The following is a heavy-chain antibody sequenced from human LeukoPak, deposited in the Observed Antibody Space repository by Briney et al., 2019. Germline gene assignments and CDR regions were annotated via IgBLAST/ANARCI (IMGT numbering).Heavy chain of an antibody. Sequence: GGSLRLSCAASGFTVSSNYMSWVRQAPGKGLEWVSYISSSSTTIYYADSVKGRFTISRDNAKNSLYLQMNSLRAEDTAVYYCARDPAVGGHYYYYDMDVWGQGTTVTVSS. J-gene: IGHJ6*02. D-gene: IGHD1-26*01. CDR1: GFTVSSNY. V-gene: IGHV3-48*01. CDR2: ISSSSTTI. CDR3: ARDPAVGGHYYYYDMDV.